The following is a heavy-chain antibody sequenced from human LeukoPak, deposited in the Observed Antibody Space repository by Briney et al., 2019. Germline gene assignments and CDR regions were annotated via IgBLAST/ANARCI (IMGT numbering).Heavy chain of an antibody. CDR2: IYTTGIT. CDR3: ARAEPRGSVWYPY. J-gene: IGHJ4*02. V-gene: IGHV4-4*07. Sequence: PSETLSLTCTVSGGSISTYYWNWIRQPAGKGLEWIGRIYTTGITNYNPSLKSRVSVSVDTSKNQFSLKLNSVTAADTAVYYCARAEPRGSVWYPYWGQGTLVTVSS. D-gene: IGHD6-13*01. CDR1: GGSISTYY.